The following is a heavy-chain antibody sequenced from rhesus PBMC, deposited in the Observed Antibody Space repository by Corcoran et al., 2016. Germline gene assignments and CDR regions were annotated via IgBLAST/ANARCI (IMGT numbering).Heavy chain of an antibody. V-gene: IGHV3-11*01. CDR2: IYGSTM. CDR1: GFTVSSYW. J-gene: IGHJ4*01. Sequence: EVQLAESGGGLVQPGGSLRLSCAASGFTVSSYWMSWVRQAPGKGLAWLSAIYGSTMYYGDSLKGRFTISRDNAKTSLYLQMNSLRAEDTAVYYCTRIRPAYFDYWGQGVLVTVSS. D-gene: IGHD3-22*01. CDR3: TRIRPAYFDY.